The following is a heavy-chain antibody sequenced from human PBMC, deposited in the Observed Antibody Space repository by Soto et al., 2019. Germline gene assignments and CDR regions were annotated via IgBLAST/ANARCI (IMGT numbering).Heavy chain of an antibody. D-gene: IGHD3-9*01. Sequence: EQSRRLSCAASGLTFSSDVMSGVRQAPGKGLEWVANIKQDGSEKYYVDSVKGRFTISRDNAKNSLYLQMNSLRAEDTAVYYCAREKDILTGNYAISFNPCGPVSVDNV. J-gene: IGHJ5*02. CDR3: AREKDILTGNYAISFNP. V-gene: IGHV3-7*01. CDR2: IKQDGSEK. CDR1: GLTFSSDV.